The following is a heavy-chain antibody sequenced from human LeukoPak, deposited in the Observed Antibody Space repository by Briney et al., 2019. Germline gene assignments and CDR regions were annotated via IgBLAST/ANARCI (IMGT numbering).Heavy chain of an antibody. J-gene: IGHJ6*03. CDR1: GFTFRSYA. D-gene: IGHD5-12*01. Sequence: GGSLRLSCAASGFTFRSYAMHWVRQAPGKGLEWVPVTSYNGDNKYYADSVKGRFTISRDNSKNTLYLQMNSLRAEDTAVYYCARVGGYSGYDTGYYYYMDVWGKGTTVTVSS. V-gene: IGHV3-30*01. CDR3: ARVGGYSGYDTGYYYYMDV. CDR2: TSYNGDNK.